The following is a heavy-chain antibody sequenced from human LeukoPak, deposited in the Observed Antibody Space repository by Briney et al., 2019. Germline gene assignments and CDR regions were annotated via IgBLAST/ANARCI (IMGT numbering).Heavy chain of an antibody. CDR2: IHYTGST. Sequence: SETLSLTCTVSGGSISSYYWSWIRQPPGKGLEWIGFIHYTGSTNYNPSLKSRVTISVDTSKNQFSLKLSSVTAADTAVYYCARVLGERYCSTWGQGTLVTVSS. V-gene: IGHV4-59*01. CDR3: ARVLGERYCST. J-gene: IGHJ5*02. D-gene: IGHD2-15*01. CDR1: GGSISSYY.